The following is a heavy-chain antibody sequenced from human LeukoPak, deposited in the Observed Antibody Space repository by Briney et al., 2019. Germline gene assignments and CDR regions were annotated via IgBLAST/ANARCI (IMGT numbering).Heavy chain of an antibody. V-gene: IGHV3-23*01. CDR2: ISGSGGST. D-gene: IGHD3-22*01. CDR1: GFTFSSYA. CDR3: AKDKHYYYDSGGYYYFDY. J-gene: IGHJ4*02. Sequence: GGSLRLSCAASGFTFSSYAMSWVRQAPGKGLEWASAISGSGGSTYYADSVKGRFTISRDNSRNTLYLHMNSLRAEDTAVYYCAKDKHYYYDSGGYYYFDYWGQGTLVTVSS.